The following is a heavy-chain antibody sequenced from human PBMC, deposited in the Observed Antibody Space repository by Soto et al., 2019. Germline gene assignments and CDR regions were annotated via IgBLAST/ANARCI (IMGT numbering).Heavy chain of an antibody. CDR3: AREGIAAPEGYYYGMDV. Sequence: QVQLVESGGGVVQPGRSLSLSCAASGFTFSSYGMHWVRQAPGKGLEWVAVIWYDGSNKYYADSVKGRFTISRDNSKNTLYLQMNSLRAEDTAVYYCAREGIAAPEGYYYGMDVWGQGTTVTVSS. J-gene: IGHJ6*02. V-gene: IGHV3-33*01. CDR2: IWYDGSNK. D-gene: IGHD6-13*01. CDR1: GFTFSSYG.